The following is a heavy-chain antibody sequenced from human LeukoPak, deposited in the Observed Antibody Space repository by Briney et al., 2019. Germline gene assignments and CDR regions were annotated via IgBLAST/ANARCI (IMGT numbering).Heavy chain of an antibody. CDR1: GFTFSSYA. J-gene: IGHJ4*02. V-gene: IGHV3-23*01. CDR3: AKKASAPPGPDYFDY. D-gene: IGHD6-13*01. Sequence: QTGGSLRLSCAASGFTFSSYAMSWVRQAPGKGLEWVSAISGSGGSTYYADSVKGRSTISRDNSKNTLYLQMNSLRAEDTAVYYCAKKASAPPGPDYFDYWGQGTLVTVSS. CDR2: ISGSGGST.